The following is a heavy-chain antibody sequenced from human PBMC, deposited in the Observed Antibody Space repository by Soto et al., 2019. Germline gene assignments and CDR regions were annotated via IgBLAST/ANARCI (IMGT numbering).Heavy chain of an antibody. D-gene: IGHD4-17*01. V-gene: IGHV3-30*18. CDR1: GFTFSNYA. CDR3: ANSWTTLTTGFDF. CDR2: ISSDGSEK. J-gene: IGHJ4*02. Sequence: GGSLRLSCVASGFTFSNYAMHWVRQAPGKGLGWVAVISSDGSEKYYLDSVRDRFTISRDNSKNTLYLQMNNLRPEDTAMYYCANSWTTLTTGFDFWGQGALVTVSS.